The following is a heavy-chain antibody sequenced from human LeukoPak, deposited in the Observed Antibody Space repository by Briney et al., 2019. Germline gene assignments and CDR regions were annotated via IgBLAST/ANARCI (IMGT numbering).Heavy chain of an antibody. Sequence: GGSLRLSCAASGLTVSSNYMSWVRQAPGKGLEWVSVIYSGGSTYYADSVKGRFTISRDNSKNTLYLQMNSLRAEDTAVYYCARVGEYNWFDPWGQGTLVTVSS. J-gene: IGHJ5*02. CDR2: IYSGGST. CDR1: GLTVSSNY. D-gene: IGHD3-10*01. CDR3: ARVGEYNWFDP. V-gene: IGHV3-53*01.